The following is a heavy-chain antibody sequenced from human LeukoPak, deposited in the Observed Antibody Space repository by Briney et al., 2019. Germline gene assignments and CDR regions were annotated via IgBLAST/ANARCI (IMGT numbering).Heavy chain of an antibody. CDR2: IYYHENT. CDR1: GGSISSSSDY. J-gene: IGHJ4*02. CDR3: ASRSSGWYFEF. Sequence: PSETLSLTCTVSGGSISSSSDYWGWIRQAPGKGLEWIGSIYYHENTYYNSSLKSRVTISVDTSKNQFSLRLTSVTAADTAVYYCASRSSGWYFEFWGRGTLVTVSS. V-gene: IGHV4-39*07. D-gene: IGHD6-19*01.